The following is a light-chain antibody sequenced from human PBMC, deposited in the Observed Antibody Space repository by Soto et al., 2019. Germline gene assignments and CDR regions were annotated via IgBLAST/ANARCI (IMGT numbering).Light chain of an antibody. CDR3: QHNNYY. CDR1: QSMSRR. Sequence: DIQMTQSPSTLSASVGDRVTITCRASQSMSRRLVWYQQKPGKAPKFLIYEASSLKSGVPSRFSGSGSETEFTLTISSLQPDDFATYYCQHNNYYFGQGTKLESK. CDR2: EAS. J-gene: IGKJ2*01. V-gene: IGKV1-5*01.